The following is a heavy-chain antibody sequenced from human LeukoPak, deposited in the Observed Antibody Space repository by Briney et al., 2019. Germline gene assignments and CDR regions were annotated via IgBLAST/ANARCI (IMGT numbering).Heavy chain of an antibody. J-gene: IGHJ6*03. CDR3: ARGSPYCSSTSCSYSYYYYYMDV. CDR1: GFTVSSNY. Sequence: GGSLRLSCAASGFTVSSNYMSWVRQAPGKGLEWVSVIYSGGSTYYADSVKGRFTISRDNSKNTLYLQMNSLRAEDTAVYYCARGSPYCSSTSCSYSYYYYYMDVWGKGTTVTVSS. CDR2: IYSGGST. D-gene: IGHD2-2*01. V-gene: IGHV3-53*01.